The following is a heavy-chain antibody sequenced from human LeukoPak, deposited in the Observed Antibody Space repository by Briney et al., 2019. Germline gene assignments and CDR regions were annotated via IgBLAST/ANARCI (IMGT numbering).Heavy chain of an antibody. D-gene: IGHD2/OR15-2a*01. V-gene: IGHV3-30*18. CDR1: GFSFSAYT. CDR2: ISYDGSNK. Sequence: GGSLRLSCAGSGFSFSAYTMNGVRQAPGKGLEWVAVISYDGSNKYYADSVKGRFTISRDDSKNTLYLQMNSLRAEDTAVYYCAKEPEFRIRYYFDYWGQGTLVTVSS. J-gene: IGHJ4*02. CDR3: AKEPEFRIRYYFDY.